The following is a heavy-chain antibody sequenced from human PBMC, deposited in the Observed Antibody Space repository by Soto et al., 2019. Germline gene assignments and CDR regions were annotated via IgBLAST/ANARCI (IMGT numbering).Heavy chain of an antibody. V-gene: IGHV1-69*13. CDR3: ARDSFDILTGYPTPGWFDP. D-gene: IGHD3-9*01. CDR2: IIPIFGTA. J-gene: IGHJ5*02. Sequence: SVKVSCKASGGTFSSYAISWVRQAPGQGLEWMGVIIPIFGTANYAQKFQGRVTITADESTSTAYMELSSLRSEDTAVYYCARDSFDILTGYPTPGWFDPWGQGTLVTVSS. CDR1: GGTFSSYA.